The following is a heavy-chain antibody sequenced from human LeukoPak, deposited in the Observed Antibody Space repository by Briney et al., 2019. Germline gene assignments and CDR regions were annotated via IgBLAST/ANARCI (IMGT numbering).Heavy chain of an antibody. CDR3: ARGLEDRISIFGVVKFYYFDF. Sequence: PSETLSLTCAVSGYSISSGYHWAWIRQPPGKGLEWIGEIDHSGSSHYNPSLKSRVTISVDTSKNQLSLKLSSVTAADTAVYYCARGLEDRISIFGVVKFYYFDFWGQGTLVTVSS. CDR2: IDHSGSS. CDR1: GYSISSGYH. D-gene: IGHD3-3*01. J-gene: IGHJ4*02. V-gene: IGHV4-38-2*01.